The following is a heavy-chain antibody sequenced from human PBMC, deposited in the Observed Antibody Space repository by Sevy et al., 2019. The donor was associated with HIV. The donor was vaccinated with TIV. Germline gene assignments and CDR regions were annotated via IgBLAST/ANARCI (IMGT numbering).Heavy chain of an antibody. V-gene: IGHV3-30*02. CDR2: IRYDGSNK. D-gene: IGHD2-15*01. CDR1: GFTFSSYG. J-gene: IGHJ6*02. Sequence: GGSLRLSCAASGFTFSSYGMHWVRQAPGKGLEWVAFIRYDGSNKYYAASVKGRFTISRDNSKNTLYLQMNSLRAEDTAVYYCAKAGYCSGGSCYSWYYYYGMDVWGQGTTVTVSS. CDR3: AKAGYCSGGSCYSWYYYYGMDV.